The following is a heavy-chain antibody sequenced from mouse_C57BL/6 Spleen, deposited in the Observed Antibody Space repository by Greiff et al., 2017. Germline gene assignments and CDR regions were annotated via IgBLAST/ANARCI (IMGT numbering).Heavy chain of an antibody. CDR1: GYAFSSYW. CDR3: ARARDYYGSSGYYAMDY. Sequence: VKLMESGAELVKPGASVKISCKASGYAFSSYWMNWVKQRPGKGLEWIGQIYPGDGDTNYNGKFKGKATLTADKSSSTAYMQLSSLTSEDSAVYFCARARDYYGSSGYYAMDYWGQGTSVTVSS. D-gene: IGHD1-1*01. J-gene: IGHJ4*01. V-gene: IGHV1-80*01. CDR2: IYPGDGDT.